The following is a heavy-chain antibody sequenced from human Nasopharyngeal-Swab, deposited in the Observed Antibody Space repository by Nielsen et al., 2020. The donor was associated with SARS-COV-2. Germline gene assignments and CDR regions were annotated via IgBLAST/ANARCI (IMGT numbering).Heavy chain of an antibody. J-gene: IGHJ2*01. CDR3: ARGRYSSSWYGLIWYFDL. CDR1: GGSFSGYY. Sequence: SETLSLTSAVYGGSFSGYYWSWIRQPPGKGLEWIGEINHSGSTNYNPSLKSRVTISVDTSKNQFSLKLRSVTAADTAVYYCARGRYSSSWYGLIWYFDLWGRGTLVTVSS. D-gene: IGHD6-13*01. CDR2: INHSGST. V-gene: IGHV4-34*01.